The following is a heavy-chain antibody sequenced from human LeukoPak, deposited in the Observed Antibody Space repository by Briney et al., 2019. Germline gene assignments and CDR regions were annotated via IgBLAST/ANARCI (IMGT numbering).Heavy chain of an antibody. Sequence: PSQTLSLTCTVSGGSISSGDYYWSWIRQPPGKGLEWMGYIYYSGSTYYNPSLKSRVTISVDTSNNQFSLKLSSVTAADTAVYYCARDTPGGYDILTGSYYYYYMDVWGKGTTVTVSS. V-gene: IGHV4-30-4*08. CDR3: ARDTPGGYDILTGSYYYYYMDV. J-gene: IGHJ6*03. CDR2: IYYSGST. D-gene: IGHD3-9*01. CDR1: GGSISSGDYY.